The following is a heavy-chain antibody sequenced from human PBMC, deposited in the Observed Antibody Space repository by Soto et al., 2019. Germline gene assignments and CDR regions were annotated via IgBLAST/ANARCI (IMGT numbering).Heavy chain of an antibody. CDR3: ARGRVCSRTSCYIGGGVFDY. Sequence: ASVKVSCKASGYTFTSYGISWVRQAPGQGLEWMGWISAYNGNTNYAQKLQGRVTMTTDTSTSTAYMELRSLRSDDTAVYYCARGRVCSRTSCYIGGGVFDYGGRGPLVTVPS. J-gene: IGHJ4*02. CDR1: GYTFTSYG. V-gene: IGHV1-18*01. CDR2: ISAYNGNT. D-gene: IGHD2-2*02.